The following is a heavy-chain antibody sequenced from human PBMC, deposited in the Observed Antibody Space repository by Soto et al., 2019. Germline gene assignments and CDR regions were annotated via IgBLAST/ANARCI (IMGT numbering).Heavy chain of an antibody. Sequence: QVQLQESGPGLVKPSQTLSLTCTVSGGSISSGDYYWSWIRQPPGKGLEWIGYIYYSGSTYYNPSLNSRVTISVDTSKNQFSLKLSSVTAADTAVYYCARDNLMVYAMDPNYYYYGMDVWGQGTTVTVSS. CDR2: IYYSGST. CDR3: ARDNLMVYAMDPNYYYYGMDV. J-gene: IGHJ6*02. V-gene: IGHV4-30-4*01. CDR1: GGSISSGDYY. D-gene: IGHD2-8*01.